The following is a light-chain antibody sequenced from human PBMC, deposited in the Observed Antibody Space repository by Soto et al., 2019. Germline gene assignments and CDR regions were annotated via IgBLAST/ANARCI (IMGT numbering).Light chain of an antibody. Sequence: EIVLTQSPGTLSLSPGERATLSCRASQTISNNYLAWYQQKPGQAPRLLIYAASRRATGIPDRFSGSGSGTDFTLTISRLEPEDFAVYYCQPYGSSRTFGPGTKVEIK. J-gene: IGKJ1*01. V-gene: IGKV3-20*01. CDR2: AAS. CDR3: QPYGSSRT. CDR1: QTISNNY.